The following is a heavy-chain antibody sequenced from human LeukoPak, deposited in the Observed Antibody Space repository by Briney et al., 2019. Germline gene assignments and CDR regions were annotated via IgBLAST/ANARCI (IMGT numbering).Heavy chain of an antibody. J-gene: IGHJ6*04. V-gene: IGHV3-15*01. Sequence: GGSLRLSCVSSGFTIGTAWMGWVRQAPGKGLEWLGHIKSEGEGATTDYAAPAKGRFAISRDDSKNMIYLQMSSLKIDDTAIYYCIAHFPYFYGFDVWGKGTTVTVSS. D-gene: IGHD3-3*02. CDR1: GFTIGTAW. CDR3: IAHFPYFYGFDV. CDR2: IKSEGEGATT.